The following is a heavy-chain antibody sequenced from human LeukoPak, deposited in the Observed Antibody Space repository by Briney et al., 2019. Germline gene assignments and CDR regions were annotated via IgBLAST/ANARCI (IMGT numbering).Heavy chain of an antibody. D-gene: IGHD6-6*01. CDR2: FDPEDGET. V-gene: IGHV1-24*01. CDR3: ATDPYSSSSVDY. Sequence: ASVKVSCKVSGYTLTELSMHWVRQAPGKGLEWMGGFDPEDGETIYAQKFQGRVTMTEDTSTDTAYMELSSLRSEDTAVYYCATDPYSSSSVDYWGQGTLVTVSS. CDR1: GYTLTELS. J-gene: IGHJ4*02.